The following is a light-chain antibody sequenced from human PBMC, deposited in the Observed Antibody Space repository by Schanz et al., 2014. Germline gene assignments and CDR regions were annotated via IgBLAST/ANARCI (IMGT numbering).Light chain of an antibody. J-gene: IGKJ1*01. Sequence: DIHMTQSPSSLSASVGDRVTITCRASQSINRNLNWYQQKSGEAPNLLIYGASNLQSGVPSRFSGSGSGTEFPLTISSLQPDDFATYYCQQFQIYPWTFGQGTKVELK. CDR2: GAS. CDR3: QQFQIYPWT. CDR1: QSINRN. V-gene: IGKV1-39*01.